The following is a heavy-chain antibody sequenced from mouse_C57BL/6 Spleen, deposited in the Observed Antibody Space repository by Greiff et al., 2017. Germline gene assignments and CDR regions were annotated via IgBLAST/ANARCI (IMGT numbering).Heavy chain of an antibody. D-gene: IGHD2-9*01. Sequence: QVQLQQSGAELARPGASVKLSCKASGYTFTSYGISWVKQRTGQGLEWIGEIYPRSGNTYYNEKFKGKATLTADKASSTAYMELRSLTSEESAVYFGARIPTRVRYEGDFGVWGTGPTVTVS. CDR3: ARIPTRVRYEGDFGV. J-gene: IGHJ1*03. CDR2: IYPRSGNT. V-gene: IGHV1-81*01. CDR1: GYTFTSYG.